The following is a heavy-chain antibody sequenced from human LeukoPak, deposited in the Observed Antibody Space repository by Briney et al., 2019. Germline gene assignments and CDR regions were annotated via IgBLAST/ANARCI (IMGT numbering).Heavy chain of an antibody. CDR3: ARWAGYYDSSGYYPTWSFDY. CDR2: IYYSGST. CDR1: DGSISSYY. Sequence: SETLSLTCTVSDGSISSYYWSWIRQPPGKGLEWIGFIYYSGSTNYNPSLKSRVTISVDTSKKQFTLKLSSVTAADTAVYYCARWAGYYDSSGYYPTWSFDYWGQGTLVTVSS. J-gene: IGHJ4*02. V-gene: IGHV4-59*08. D-gene: IGHD3-22*01.